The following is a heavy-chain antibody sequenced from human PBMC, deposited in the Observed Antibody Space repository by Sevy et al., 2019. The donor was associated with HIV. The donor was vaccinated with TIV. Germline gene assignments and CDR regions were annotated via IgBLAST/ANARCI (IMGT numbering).Heavy chain of an antibody. V-gene: IGHV1-69*13. CDR3: ARDQDYYGSRSYYNSYDAFGI. Sequence: ASVKVSCKASGGTFSSYAISWVRQAPGQGLEWMGGIIPILRTANDGQKFQGRVTITADESTSTAYMELSSLRSEDTAVSHCARDQDYYGSRSYYNSYDAFGIWGEGTMVSVSS. D-gene: IGHD3-10*01. CDR2: IIPILRTA. CDR1: GGTFSSYA. J-gene: IGHJ3*02.